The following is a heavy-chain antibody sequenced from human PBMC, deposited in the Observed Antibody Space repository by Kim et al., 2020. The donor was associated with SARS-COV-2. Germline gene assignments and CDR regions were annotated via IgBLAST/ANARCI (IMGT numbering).Heavy chain of an antibody. Sequence: SETLSLTCTVSGGSISSYYWSWIRQPPGKGLEWIGYIYYSGSTNYNPSRKSRVTISVDTSKNQFSLKLSSVTAADTAVYHCAREPVYGDYFDYWGQGTLVTVSS. V-gene: IGHV4-59*13. D-gene: IGHD4-17*01. CDR1: GGSISSYY. J-gene: IGHJ4*02. CDR2: IYYSGST. CDR3: AREPVYGDYFDY.